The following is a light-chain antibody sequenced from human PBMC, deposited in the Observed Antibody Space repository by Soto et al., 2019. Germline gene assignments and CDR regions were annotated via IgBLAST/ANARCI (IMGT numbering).Light chain of an antibody. CDR1: SSDVGGYNF. V-gene: IGLV2-14*01. CDR2: DVS. J-gene: IGLJ1*01. Sequence: QSVLTQPASVSGSPGQSITISCTGTSSDVGGYNFVSWYQRHPGKAPKLMIYDVSNRPSGVSNRFSGSKSGNTASLTISGLQTEDDADYYCSSYTSSTTDVFGTGTKVTVL. CDR3: SSYTSSTTDV.